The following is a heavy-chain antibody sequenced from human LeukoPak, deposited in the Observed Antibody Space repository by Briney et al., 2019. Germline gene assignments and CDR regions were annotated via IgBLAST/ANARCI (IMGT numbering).Heavy chain of an antibody. CDR2: IYTSGTT. V-gene: IGHV4-4*07. CDR3: ARGPYYYDSSGAFDI. D-gene: IGHD3-22*01. J-gene: IGHJ3*02. CDR1: GGSISSYY. Sequence: PSETQSLTCTVSGGSISSYYWSWIRQPAGKGLEWIGRIYTSGTTNYNPSLRSRVTISVDTSKNQFSLKLSSVTAADTAVYYCARGPYYYDSSGAFDIWGQGTMVTVSS.